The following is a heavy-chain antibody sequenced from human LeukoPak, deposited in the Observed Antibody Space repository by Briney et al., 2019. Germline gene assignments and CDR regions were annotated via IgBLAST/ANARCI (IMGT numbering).Heavy chain of an antibody. CDR3: AKDGDTLRMYYYDSSGYYYDY. D-gene: IGHD3-22*01. J-gene: IGHJ4*02. CDR2: ISYDGSNK. V-gene: IGHV3-30*18. CDR1: GFTFSSYG. Sequence: PGGSLRLSCAASGFTFSSYGMHWVRQAPGKGLEWVAVISYDGSNKYYADSVKGRFTISRDNSKNTLYLQMDSLRPEDTAVYYCAKDGDTLRMYYYDSSGYYYDYWGQGTLVTVSS.